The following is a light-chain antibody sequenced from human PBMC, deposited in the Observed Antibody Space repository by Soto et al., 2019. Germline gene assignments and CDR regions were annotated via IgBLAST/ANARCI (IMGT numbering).Light chain of an antibody. CDR2: DAS. CDR3: QQYKEWPLT. CDR1: QSISSY. Sequence: EIVLTQSPATLSLTPGERATLSCGASQSISSYLGWYQQKPGQAPRLLIYDASNRAAGVPDRFSGSGSGTDFTLTISSLEPEDFALYYCQQYKEWPLTFGGGTKVDIK. V-gene: IGKV3-11*01. J-gene: IGKJ4*01.